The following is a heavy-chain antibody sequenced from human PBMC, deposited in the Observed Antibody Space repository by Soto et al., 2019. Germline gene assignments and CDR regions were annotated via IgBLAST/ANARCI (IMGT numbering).Heavy chain of an antibody. CDR1: GFTFSSYS. D-gene: IGHD6-6*01. CDR3: ARDWTGIAARRHYYGMDV. CDR2: ISSSSSTI. V-gene: IGHV3-48*02. Sequence: GGSLRLSCAASGFTFSSYSMNWVRQAPGKGLEWVSYISSSSSTIYYADSVKGRFTISRDNAKNSLYLQMNSLRDEDTAVYYCARDWTGIAARRHYYGMDVWGQGTTVTVSS. J-gene: IGHJ6*02.